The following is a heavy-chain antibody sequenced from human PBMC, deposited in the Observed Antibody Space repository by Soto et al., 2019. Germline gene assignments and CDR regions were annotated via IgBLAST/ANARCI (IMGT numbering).Heavy chain of an antibody. V-gene: IGHV3-21*01. CDR2: ISSSSGYI. Sequence: EVQLVESGGGLVKPGGSLRLSCAASGFTFSSYSMNWVRQAPGKGLEWVSSISSSSGYIYYADSVKGRFTISRDNAKNSLYLQMNSLRAEDTAVYYCARDISGGYCSGGSCHRFDYWGQGTLVTVSS. CDR1: GFTFSSYS. D-gene: IGHD2-15*01. J-gene: IGHJ4*02. CDR3: ARDISGGYCSGGSCHRFDY.